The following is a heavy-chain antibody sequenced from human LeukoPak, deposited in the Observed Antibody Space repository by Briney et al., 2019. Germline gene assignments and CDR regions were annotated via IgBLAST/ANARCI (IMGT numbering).Heavy chain of an antibody. Sequence: ETGGSLRLSCAASGFTFSSYDFHWVRQVPGYGLEWVSGIGILGDTYYLGSVKGRFTISRENAKNSLYLQMNSLRAGDTAVYYCARGRSFNYNDNRAHYPYWGQGTVVTVSS. CDR3: ARGRSFNYNDNRAHYPY. V-gene: IGHV3-13*01. CDR2: IGILGDT. CDR1: GFTFSSYD. D-gene: IGHD3-22*01. J-gene: IGHJ4*02.